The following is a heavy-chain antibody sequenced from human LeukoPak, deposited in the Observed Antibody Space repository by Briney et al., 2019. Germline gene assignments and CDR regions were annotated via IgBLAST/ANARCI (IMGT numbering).Heavy chain of an antibody. Sequence: GGSLRLSCAASGFTFSSSAMNWVRQAPGKGLEWVSAISGSGGSTYYADSVKGRFTISRDNSKNTLYLQMNSLRADDTAVYYCAKGGAARPKILWGQGTLVTVSS. CDR1: GFTFSSSA. V-gene: IGHV3-23*01. J-gene: IGHJ4*02. D-gene: IGHD6-6*01. CDR2: ISGSGGST. CDR3: AKGGAARPKIL.